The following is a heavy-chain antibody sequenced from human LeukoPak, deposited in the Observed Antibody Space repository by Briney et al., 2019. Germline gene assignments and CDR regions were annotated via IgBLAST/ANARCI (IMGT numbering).Heavy chain of an antibody. D-gene: IGHD2-8*01. CDR1: GYTFTSYA. V-gene: IGHV1-2*02. CDR2: INPNSGGT. Sequence: ASVKVSCKASGYTFTSYAMHWVRQAPGQRLEWMGWINPNSGGTNYAQKFQGRVTMTRDTSNSTAYMELSRLRSDDKAVYYCARAAGVDYYYYGMDVWGQGTAVTVSS. CDR3: ARAAGVDYYYYGMDV. J-gene: IGHJ6*02.